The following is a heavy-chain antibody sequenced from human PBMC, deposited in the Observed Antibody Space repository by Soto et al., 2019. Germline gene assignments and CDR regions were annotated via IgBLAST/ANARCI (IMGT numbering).Heavy chain of an antibody. CDR2: IWYEGSNK. CDR1: GFTFSSYG. D-gene: IGHD4-17*01. Sequence: QVQLVESGGGVVQPGRSLRLSCAASGFTFSSYGMHWVRQAPGKGLEWVAVIWYEGSNKYYADSVKGRFTIPRDNSKNPLYLQRNNLGAKATAVYYCAREDDYGDSNWFDPWGKGTLVTVSS. V-gene: IGHV3-33*01. J-gene: IGHJ5*02. CDR3: AREDDYGDSNWFDP.